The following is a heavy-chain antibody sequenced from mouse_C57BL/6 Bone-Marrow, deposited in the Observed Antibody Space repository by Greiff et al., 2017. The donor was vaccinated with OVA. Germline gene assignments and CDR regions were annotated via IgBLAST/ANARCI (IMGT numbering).Heavy chain of an antibody. CDR2: SRNKANDYTT. D-gene: IGHD1-1*01. J-gene: IGHJ1*03. Sequence: EVKLVESGGGLVQSGRSLRLSCATSGFTFSDFYMEWVRQAPGKGLEWIAASRNKANDYTTEYSASVKGRFIVSRDTSQSILYLQMNALRAEDTAIYYCARDPYYGSPYSYFDVWGTGTTVTVSS. V-gene: IGHV7-1*01. CDR3: ARDPYYGSPYSYFDV. CDR1: GFTFSDFY.